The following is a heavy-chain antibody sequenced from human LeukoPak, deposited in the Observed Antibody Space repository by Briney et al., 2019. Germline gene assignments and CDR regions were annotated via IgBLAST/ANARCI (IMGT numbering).Heavy chain of an antibody. J-gene: IGHJ4*02. CDR2: INPSGGST. Sequence: ASVKVSCKASGYTFTSYYMHWVRQAPGQGLEWMGIINPSGGSTSYAQKFRGRVTMTRDMSTSTVYMELSSLRSEDTAVYYCAREYYYDSSGYYYLFDWGQGTLVTVSS. CDR1: GYTFTSYY. D-gene: IGHD3-22*01. V-gene: IGHV1-46*01. CDR3: AREYYYDSSGYYYLFD.